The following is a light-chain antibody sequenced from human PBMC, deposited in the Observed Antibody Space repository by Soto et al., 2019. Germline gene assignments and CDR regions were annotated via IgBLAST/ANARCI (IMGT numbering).Light chain of an antibody. J-gene: IGKJ5*01. Sequence: EIVMTQSPATLSVSPGERATLSCRASQSVSRNLAWYQQKPGQAPRLLIYGASTRATGIPARFSGSGSGTEFTLTISSLQSEDFAVYYCRQYNNWPPITFGQGTRLEIK. CDR2: GAS. V-gene: IGKV3-15*01. CDR3: RQYNNWPPIT. CDR1: QSVSRN.